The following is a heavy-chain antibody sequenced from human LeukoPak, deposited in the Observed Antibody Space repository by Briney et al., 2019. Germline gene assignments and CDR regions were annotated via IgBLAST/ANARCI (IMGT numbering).Heavy chain of an antibody. J-gene: IGHJ4*02. Sequence: SETLSLTCAVYGGPFSGYYWSWIRQPPGKGLEWIGEINHSGSTNYNPSLKSRVTISVDTSKNQFSLKLSSVTAADTAVYYCARGLAVAGAYDNDYWGQGTLVTVSS. D-gene: IGHD6-19*01. V-gene: IGHV4-34*01. CDR2: INHSGST. CDR1: GGPFSGYY. CDR3: ARGLAVAGAYDNDY.